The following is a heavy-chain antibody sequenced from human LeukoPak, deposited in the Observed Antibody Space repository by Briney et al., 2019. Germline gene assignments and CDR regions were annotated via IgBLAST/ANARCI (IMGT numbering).Heavy chain of an antibody. Sequence: GGSLRLSCAASGFTFSSYAMSWVRQAPGKGLEWVSAISGSGGSTYYADSAKGRFTISRDNVKNSLYLQMNSLRAEDTAVYYCTRSDSGYGYWGQGTLVTVSS. J-gene: IGHJ4*02. CDR2: ISGSGGST. V-gene: IGHV3-23*01. CDR3: TRSDSGYGY. D-gene: IGHD5-12*01. CDR1: GFTFSSYA.